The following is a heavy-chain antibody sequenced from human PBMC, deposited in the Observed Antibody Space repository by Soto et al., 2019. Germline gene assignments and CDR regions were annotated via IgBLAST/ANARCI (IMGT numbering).Heavy chain of an antibody. CDR2: IDQSGYA. J-gene: IGHJ5*02. D-gene: IGHD3-3*01. CDR3: ARDSITGNYFAP. V-gene: IGHV4-30-2*01. Sequence: QMRLQESGSGLVKPSQTLSLTCAVPGGSISSGGYAWNWIRQPPGKGLEWIGYIDQSGYASYNPPVTKRGTISVDKSTNQFSLTLSFVTAADTAVYYCARDSITGNYFAPWGPGPLVTVSS. CDR1: GGSISSGGYA.